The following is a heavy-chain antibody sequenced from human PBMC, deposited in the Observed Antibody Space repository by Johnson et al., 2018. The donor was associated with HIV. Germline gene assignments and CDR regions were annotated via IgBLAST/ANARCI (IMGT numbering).Heavy chain of an antibody. D-gene: IGHD6-19*01. CDR1: GFTFSSYA. CDR2: ISGSGSNT. J-gene: IGHJ3*02. V-gene: IGHV3-23*04. CDR3: ARDQGSGWYSPHAFDI. Sequence: VQLVESGGGLVKPGGSLRLSCAASGFTFSSYAMSWVRQAPGKGLEWVSIISGSGSNTYYADSVKGRFTISRDNSKNTLCLQMNSLRAEDTAVYYCARDQGSGWYSPHAFDIWGQGTMVTVSS.